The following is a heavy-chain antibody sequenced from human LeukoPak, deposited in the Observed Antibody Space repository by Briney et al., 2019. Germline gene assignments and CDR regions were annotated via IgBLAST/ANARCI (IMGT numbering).Heavy chain of an antibody. V-gene: IGHV3-66*01. D-gene: IGHD6-19*01. Sequence: PGGSLRLSCAASGFTVSSNYMSWVRQAPGKGLEWVSLIYSGGSTYYADSVKGRFTISRDNSKNTLYLQMNSLRAEDTAVYYCAKDRIAVAGTDYWGQGTLVTVSS. CDR1: GFTVSSNY. CDR2: IYSGGST. J-gene: IGHJ4*02. CDR3: AKDRIAVAGTDY.